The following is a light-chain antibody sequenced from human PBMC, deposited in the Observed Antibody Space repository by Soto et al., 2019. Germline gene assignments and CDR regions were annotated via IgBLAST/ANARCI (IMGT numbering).Light chain of an antibody. J-gene: IGKJ5*01. CDR1: QSVSIR. CDR3: HQRYNWPRVT. CDR2: DVS. Sequence: EIIMTQSPDILSVSPGERATLSCRASQSVSIRVAWYQQRPGQAPRLLIYDVSNRATGIPARFSGSGSGTDFTLTITSLEPEDFAVYFCHQRYNWPRVTFGQGTRLEIK. V-gene: IGKV3-11*01.